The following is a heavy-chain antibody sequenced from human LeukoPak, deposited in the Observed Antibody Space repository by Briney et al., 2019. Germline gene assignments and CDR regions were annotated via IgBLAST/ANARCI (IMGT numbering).Heavy chain of an antibody. V-gene: IGHV3-48*01. D-gene: IGHD4-17*01. Sequence: VGALRVSRAAPGFTSNTHSMNSGRQAPGRGLGWVSYISSTSRTIYYADSVKGRFTISRDSAKNSMYLQMNSLRAEDTAVYYCARDQYGDYVFDYWGQGTLVTVSS. J-gene: IGHJ4*02. CDR1: GFTSNTHS. CDR2: ISSTSRTI. CDR3: ARDQYGDYVFDY.